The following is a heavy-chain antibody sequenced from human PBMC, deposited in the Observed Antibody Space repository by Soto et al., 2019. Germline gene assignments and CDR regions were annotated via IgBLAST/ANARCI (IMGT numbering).Heavy chain of an antibody. Sequence: ASVKVSCKASGGTFSSYTISWVRQAPGQGLEWMGRIIPILGIANYAQKFQGRVTITADKSTSTAYMELSSLRSEDTAVYYCARTSSGYTNWFDPWGQGTLVTVSS. V-gene: IGHV1-69*02. CDR1: GGTFSSYT. J-gene: IGHJ5*02. CDR2: IIPILGIA. D-gene: IGHD3-22*01. CDR3: ARTSSGYTNWFDP.